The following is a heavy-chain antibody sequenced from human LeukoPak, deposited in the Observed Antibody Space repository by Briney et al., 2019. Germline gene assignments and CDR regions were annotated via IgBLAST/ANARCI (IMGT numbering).Heavy chain of an antibody. CDR2: IYSSGSP. J-gene: IGHJ5*02. CDR1: GGSISGSY. V-gene: IGHV4-4*09. CDR3: VRRGGRFDT. Sequence: SETLSLSCTVSGGSISGSYWSWIRQPPGKGLEWIGYIYSSGSPNYNPSLKSRVTIGVDTSRNQFSLKLSSVTAADTAVYYCVRRGGRFDTWGQGTLVTVSS.